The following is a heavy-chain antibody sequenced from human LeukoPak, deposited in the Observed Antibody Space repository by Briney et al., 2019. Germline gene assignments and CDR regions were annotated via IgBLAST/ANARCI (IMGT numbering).Heavy chain of an antibody. CDR2: INPNSGGT. CDR1: GYTLTGYY. CDR3: AREKFSSGWPYNYYYYGMDV. D-gene: IGHD6-19*01. J-gene: IGHJ6*02. V-gene: IGHV1-2*02. Sequence: ASVKVSCKASGYTLTGYYMHWVRQAPGQGLEWMGWINPNSGGTNYAQKFQGRVTMTRDTSISTAYMELSRLRSDDTAVYYCAREKFSSGWPYNYYYYGMDVWGQGTTVTVSS.